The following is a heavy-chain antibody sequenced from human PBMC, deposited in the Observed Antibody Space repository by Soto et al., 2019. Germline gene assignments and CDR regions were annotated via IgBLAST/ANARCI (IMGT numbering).Heavy chain of an antibody. CDR1: GFRFSIYS. Sequence: EVQLVESGGGLVQPGGSLRLSCAASGFRFSIYSMNWVRQAPGKGLEWSAYITSDTNTIKYADSVKGRFTISRDNDKNSVYLQVNSLRDEDTAVYYCASSVEGNFGYWGQGAVVTVSA. CDR2: ITSDTNTI. CDR3: ASSVEGNFGY. V-gene: IGHV3-48*02. J-gene: IGHJ4*02. D-gene: IGHD6-19*01.